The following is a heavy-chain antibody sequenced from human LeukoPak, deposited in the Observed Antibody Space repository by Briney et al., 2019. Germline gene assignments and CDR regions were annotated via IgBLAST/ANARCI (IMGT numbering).Heavy chain of an antibody. CDR3: ARDLGALAVAGSFDS. CDR2: ISAYNGNT. J-gene: IGHJ4*02. D-gene: IGHD6-19*01. Sequence: GASVKVSCKASGYTFTSYGISWVRQAPGQGLEWMGWISAYNGNTNYAQKLQGRVTMTTDTSTSTAYMELRSLRSDDTAVYYCARDLGALAVAGSFDSWGQGTLVTVSS. V-gene: IGHV1-18*04. CDR1: GYTFTSYG.